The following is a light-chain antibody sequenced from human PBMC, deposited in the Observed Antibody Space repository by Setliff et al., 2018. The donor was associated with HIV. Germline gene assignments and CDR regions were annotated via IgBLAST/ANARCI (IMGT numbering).Light chain of an antibody. Sequence: LTQPASVSGSPGQSITISCTGTSSDVGRYNYVSWYQQHPGKTPKLIIYGVSKWPSGVSNRFSASKSGNTASLTISGLQAEDEADYYCCSYTSISTYVFGTGTKVTVL. CDR3: CSYTSISTYV. V-gene: IGLV2-14*03. CDR1: SSDVGRYNY. CDR2: GVS. J-gene: IGLJ1*01.